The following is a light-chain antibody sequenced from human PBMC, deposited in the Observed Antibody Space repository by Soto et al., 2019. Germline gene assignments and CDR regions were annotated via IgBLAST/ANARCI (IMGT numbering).Light chain of an antibody. J-gene: IGLJ2*01. Sequence: QSALTQPASVSGSPGQSITISCTGTSSDVGSYNLVSWYQQHPGKAPKLMIYEVSKRPSGVSNRFSGSKSGNTASLTISGLQAEDEVDYYCCSYAGSSTFVVFGGGTKVTVL. CDR3: CSYAGSSTFVV. CDR2: EVS. CDR1: SSDVGSYNL. V-gene: IGLV2-23*02.